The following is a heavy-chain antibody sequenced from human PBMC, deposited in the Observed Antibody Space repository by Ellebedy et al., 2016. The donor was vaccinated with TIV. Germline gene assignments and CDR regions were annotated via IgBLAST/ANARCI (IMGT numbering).Heavy chain of an antibody. Sequence: GESLKISXAASGFTFNNAWMSWVRQAPGKGPEWVGRIKRKSDGGKTDYAAPVKGRFTISRDDSKSTLYLQMNSLKTEDTAVYYCGRNEYYDFWSGYDEFFQHWGQGTLVTVSS. CDR2: IKRKSDGGKT. D-gene: IGHD3-3*01. J-gene: IGHJ1*01. V-gene: IGHV3-15*01. CDR3: GRNEYYDFWSGYDEFFQH. CDR1: GFTFNNAW.